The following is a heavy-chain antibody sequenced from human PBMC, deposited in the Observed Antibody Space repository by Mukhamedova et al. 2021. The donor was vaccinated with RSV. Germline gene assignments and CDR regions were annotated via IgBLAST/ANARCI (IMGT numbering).Heavy chain of an antibody. CDR3: AKDRGGYYFDY. J-gene: IGHJ4*02. Sequence: HWVRQAPGKGLEWVAFIRQDGNEKHFADFAESVKGRFTVSRDNSKNRAYLQMNSLKVEDTAVYYCAKDRGGYYFDYWGQGTLVTVS. V-gene: IGHV3-30*02. D-gene: IGHD2-15*01. CDR2: IRQDGNEK.